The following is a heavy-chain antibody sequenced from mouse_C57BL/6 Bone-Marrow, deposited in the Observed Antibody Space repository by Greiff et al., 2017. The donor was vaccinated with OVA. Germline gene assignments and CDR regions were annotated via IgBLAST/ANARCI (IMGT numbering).Heavy chain of an antibody. J-gene: IGHJ3*01. V-gene: IGHV5-6*01. CDR2: ISSGGSYT. CDR1: GFTFSSYG. Sequence: EVQGVESGGDLVKPGGSLKLSCAASGFTFSSYGMSWVRQTPDKRLEWVATISSGGSYTYYPDSVKGRFTISRDNAKNTLYLQMSSLKSEDTAMYYCARDYYGSSWFAYWGQGTLVTVSA. D-gene: IGHD1-1*01. CDR3: ARDYYGSSWFAY.